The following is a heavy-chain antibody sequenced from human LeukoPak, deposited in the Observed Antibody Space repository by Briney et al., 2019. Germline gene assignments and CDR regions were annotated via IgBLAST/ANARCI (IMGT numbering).Heavy chain of an antibody. CDR1: GFTFDDYA. V-gene: IGHV3-9*01. J-gene: IGHJ2*01. D-gene: IGHD1-20*01. Sequence: PGRSLRLSCAASGFTFDDYAMHWFRQAPGKGLEWVSGISWNSGSIGYADSVKGRLTISRDNAKNSLYLQMNGLRAEDTAVYYCSRGGAPTGITVPTAVYWYFDLWGRGTLVTVSS. CDR3: SRGGAPTGITVPTAVYWYFDL. CDR2: ISWNSGSI.